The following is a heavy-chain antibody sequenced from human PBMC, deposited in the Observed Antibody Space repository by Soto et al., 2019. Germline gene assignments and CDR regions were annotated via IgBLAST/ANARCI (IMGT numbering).Heavy chain of an antibody. CDR2: LSNGGSTA. J-gene: IGHJ4*02. V-gene: IGHV3-23*01. D-gene: IGHD2-8*02. Sequence: GSLRLSCVGSGFTFSNYAMSWLRQVPGKGPEWVSVLSNGGSTAYHADSVKGRFTISRDNSKNTVYLQMDSLRVEDTAVYHCVGQRPSSMILAVDYWGQGTLVTVSS. CDR1: GFTFSNYA. CDR3: VGQRPSSMILAVDY.